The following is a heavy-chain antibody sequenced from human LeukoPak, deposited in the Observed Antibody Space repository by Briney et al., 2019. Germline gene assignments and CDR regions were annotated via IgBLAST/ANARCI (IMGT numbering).Heavy chain of an antibody. Sequence: SETLSLTCTVSGGSISSGGYYWSWLRQHPGKGLEWIGYIYYSGSTYYNPSLKSRVTISVDTSKNQFSLKLSSVTAADTAVYYCARADWGSGSYHDYWGQGTLVTVSS. CDR3: ARADWGSGSYHDY. J-gene: IGHJ4*02. CDR2: IYYSGST. CDR1: GGSISSGGYY. D-gene: IGHD3-10*01. V-gene: IGHV4-31*03.